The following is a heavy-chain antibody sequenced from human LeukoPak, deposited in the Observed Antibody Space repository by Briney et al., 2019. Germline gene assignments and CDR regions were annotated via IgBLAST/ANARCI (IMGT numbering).Heavy chain of an antibody. Sequence: PGRSLRLSRAASGFTFSSYAMHWVRQAPGKGLEWVAVISYDGSNKYYADSVKGRFTISRDNSKNTLYLQMNSLRAEDTAVYYCARGKSVAGTGSYWFDPWGQGTLVTVSS. CDR2: ISYDGSNK. CDR3: ARGKSVAGTGSYWFDP. V-gene: IGHV3-30*04. J-gene: IGHJ5*02. D-gene: IGHD6-19*01. CDR1: GFTFSSYA.